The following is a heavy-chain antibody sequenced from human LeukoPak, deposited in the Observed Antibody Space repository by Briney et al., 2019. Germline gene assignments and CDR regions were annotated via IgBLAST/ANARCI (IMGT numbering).Heavy chain of an antibody. D-gene: IGHD3-10*01. CDR1: GFTFRRYW. J-gene: IGHJ4*02. Sequence: GGSLSLSCTASGFTFRRYWMSWVRQPPGKGLKWVANIKEDGTVKYYVESVKGRFTISRDNAKNSLYLQMNSLRAEDTAVYYFAASITMFDYWGQGTLVTVSS. V-gene: IGHV3-7*02. CDR3: AASITMFDY. CDR2: IKEDGTVK.